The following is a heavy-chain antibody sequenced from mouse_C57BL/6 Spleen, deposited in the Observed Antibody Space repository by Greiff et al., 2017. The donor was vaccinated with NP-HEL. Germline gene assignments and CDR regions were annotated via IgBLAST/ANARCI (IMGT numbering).Heavy chain of an antibody. CDR2: ISYAGSN. D-gene: IGHD2-5*01. CDR1: GYSITSCYY. V-gene: IGHV3-6*01. J-gene: IGHJ2*01. CDR3: AGDKEDYSNPYCFDY. Sequence: EVQLVESGPGLVKPSQSLSLTCSVTGYSITSCYYCNWIRQFPGNILEWMGYISYAGSNNYNPSLTNRISITRDTSKNQFFLKLNSVTTEDTATYYSAGDKEDYSNPYCFDYWGQGTTLTVSS.